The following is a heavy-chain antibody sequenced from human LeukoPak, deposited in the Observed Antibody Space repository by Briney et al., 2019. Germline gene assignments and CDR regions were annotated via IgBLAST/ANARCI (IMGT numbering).Heavy chain of an antibody. D-gene: IGHD1-26*01. V-gene: IGHV3-23*01. CDR1: GFTFSSYA. CDR2: ISGSGGST. J-gene: IGHJ1*01. Sequence: PGGSLRLSCAASGFTFSSYAMSWVRQAPGKGLEWVSAISGSGGSTYYADSVKGRFTISRDNSKDTLYLQMNSLRAEDTAVYYCAKDLGSGSYIYFQHWGEGTLVTVSS. CDR3: AKDLGSGSYIYFQH.